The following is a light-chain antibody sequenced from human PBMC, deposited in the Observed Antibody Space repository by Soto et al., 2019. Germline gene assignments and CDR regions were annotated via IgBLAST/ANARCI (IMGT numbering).Light chain of an antibody. CDR3: QQYYSTPFT. V-gene: IGKV4-1*01. CDR1: QSVLYSSNNKNY. CDR2: WAS. J-gene: IGKJ3*01. Sequence: DIVMTQSPDSLAVSLGERATLNCKASQSVLYSSNNKNYLAWYQQKPGQPRKLLIYWASTRESGVPDRFSGSGSGTDFTLTISSLQAEDVAVYYCQQYYSTPFTFGPGTKVDIK.